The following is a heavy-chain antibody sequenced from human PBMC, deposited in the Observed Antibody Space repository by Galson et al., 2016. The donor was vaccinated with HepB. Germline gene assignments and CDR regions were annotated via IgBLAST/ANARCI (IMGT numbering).Heavy chain of an antibody. J-gene: IGHJ5*01. V-gene: IGHV4-39*01. Sequence: SETLSLTCSVSGDSISTSNFFWGWVRQSPGKGLEWIASLDYRGTTYYNPSLQSRVTISIDASKNLVSLKLNSVTAADTAVFYCARGSAWFDSWGPGTPVTVSS. CDR1: GDSISTSNFF. CDR2: LDYRGTT. CDR3: ARGSAWFDS.